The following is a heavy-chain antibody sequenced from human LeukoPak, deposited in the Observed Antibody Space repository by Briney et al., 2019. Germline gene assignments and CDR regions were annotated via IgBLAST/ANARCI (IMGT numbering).Heavy chain of an antibody. Sequence: SETLSLTCTVSGGSISSYYWNWIRQPPGKGLEWIGYIYYSGSTNYSPSLKSRVTVSVDTSKNQFSLKLSSVTAADTAVYYCAREPYDILTSYPQSYMDVWGKGTTVTISS. D-gene: IGHD3-9*01. CDR2: IYYSGST. J-gene: IGHJ6*03. CDR1: GGSISSYY. V-gene: IGHV4-59*01. CDR3: AREPYDILTSYPQSYMDV.